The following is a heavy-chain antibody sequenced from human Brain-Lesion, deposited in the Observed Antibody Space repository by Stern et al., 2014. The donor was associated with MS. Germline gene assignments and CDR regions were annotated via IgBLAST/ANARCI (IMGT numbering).Heavy chain of an antibody. Sequence: VQLVESGAEVKKPGASVKGSCKTSGYIFTGYYIHWVRKAPGQGLEWMAWINPNTGGTKYAQKFQGRVTMSRDTSISTAYVDLSSLTSDDTAVYYCARDQRGITIFGVVTDYYYLGMDVWGQGTTVPVSS. D-gene: IGHD3-3*01. V-gene: IGHV1-2*02. J-gene: IGHJ6*02. CDR2: INPNTGGT. CDR1: GYIFTGYY. CDR3: ARDQRGITIFGVVTDYYYLGMDV.